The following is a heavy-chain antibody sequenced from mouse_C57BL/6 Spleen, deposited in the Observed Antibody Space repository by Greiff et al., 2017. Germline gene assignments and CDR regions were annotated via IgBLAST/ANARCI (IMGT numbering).Heavy chain of an antibody. D-gene: IGHD2-3*01. V-gene: IGHV3-6*01. CDR1: GYSITSGYY. CDR3: AREGDDGYAMDY. Sequence: ESGPGLVKPSQSLSLTCSVTGYSITSGYYWNWIRQFPGNKLEWMGYISYDGSNNYNPSLKNRISITRDTSKNQFFLKLNSGTTEDTATYYCAREGDDGYAMDYWGQGTSVTVSS. J-gene: IGHJ4*01. CDR2: ISYDGSN.